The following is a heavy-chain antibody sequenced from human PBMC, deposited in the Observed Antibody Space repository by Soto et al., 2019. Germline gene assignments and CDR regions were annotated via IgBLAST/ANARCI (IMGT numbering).Heavy chain of an antibody. CDR1: GFTFSNFW. V-gene: IGHV3-74*01. J-gene: IGHJ5*02. D-gene: IGHD3-16*01. CDR3: ATVKLGSYDWFDP. CDR2: INPDGSRT. Sequence: GGSLRLSCAASGFTFSNFWMHWVRQAPGKGLMWVSRINPDGSRTTYADSVKGRFAISRDNAKNTLYLQMNSLRADDMSVYYCATVKLGSYDWFDPWGQGTLVTVSS.